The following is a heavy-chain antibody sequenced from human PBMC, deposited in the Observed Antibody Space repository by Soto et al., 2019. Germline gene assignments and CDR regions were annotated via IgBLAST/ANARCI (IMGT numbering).Heavy chain of an antibody. Sequence: SGPTLVNPTQTLTLTCTFSGFSLSTGGVGVGWIRQPPGKALEWLALINWDNNEYYSTSLKTRLTISRDTSKNQVVLTMTNVDPVDTATYFCARIPHYSDSYYMDYWGQGTLVTVSS. D-gene: IGHD2-21*01. CDR2: INWDNNE. CDR1: GFSLSTGGVG. J-gene: IGHJ4*02. V-gene: IGHV2-70*01. CDR3: ARIPHYSDSYYMDY.